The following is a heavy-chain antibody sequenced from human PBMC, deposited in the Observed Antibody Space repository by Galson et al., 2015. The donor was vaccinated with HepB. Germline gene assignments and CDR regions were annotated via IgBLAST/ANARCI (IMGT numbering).Heavy chain of an antibody. CDR2: TYYRSKWYN. J-gene: IGHJ6*02. Sequence: CAISGDSVSSNSAAWNWIRQSPSRGLEWLGRTYYRSKWYNDYAVSVKSRITINPDTSKNQFSLQLNSVTPEDTAVYYCARSKIWYQLLWDYYYYGMDVWGQGTTVTVSS. CDR3: ARSKIWYQLLWDYYYYGMDV. CDR1: GDSVSSNSAA. V-gene: IGHV6-1*01. D-gene: IGHD2-2*01.